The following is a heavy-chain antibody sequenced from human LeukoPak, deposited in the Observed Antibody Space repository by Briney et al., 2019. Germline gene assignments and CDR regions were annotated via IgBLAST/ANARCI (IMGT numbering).Heavy chain of an antibody. D-gene: IGHD3-10*01. J-gene: IGHJ4*02. CDR1: GYTLTSYY. Sequence: ASVKVSCQASGYTLTSYYMHWVRQAPGQGREWVGIINPSGGSTSYAQKFQGRVTMTRDTSTSTVYMELSSLRSEDTAVYYCARDPLGTMVRGVDFDYWGQGTLVTASP. CDR3: ARDPLGTMVRGVDFDY. V-gene: IGHV1-46*01. CDR2: INPSGGST.